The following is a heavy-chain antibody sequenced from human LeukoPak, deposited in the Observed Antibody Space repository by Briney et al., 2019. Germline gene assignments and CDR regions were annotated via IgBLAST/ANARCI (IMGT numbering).Heavy chain of an antibody. D-gene: IGHD4-17*01. J-gene: IGHJ4*02. CDR1: GFTFSSYS. CDR2: ISSSSSYI. CDR3: ARDEPTVTTGPPVGS. Sequence: PGGSLRLSCAASGFTFSSYSMNWVRQAPGKGLEWVSSISSSSSYIYYADSVKGRFTISRDNAKNSLYLQMNSLRAEDTAVYYCARDEPTVTTGPPVGSWGQGTLVTVSS. V-gene: IGHV3-21*01.